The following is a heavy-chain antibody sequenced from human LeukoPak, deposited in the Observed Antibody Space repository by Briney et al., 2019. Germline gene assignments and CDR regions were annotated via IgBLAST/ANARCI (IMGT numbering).Heavy chain of an antibody. CDR1: GYTFTSYY. J-gene: IGHJ4*02. Sequence: ASVKVSCKASGYTFTSYYMHWVRQAPGQGLEWMGIINPSGGSTSYAPKFQGRVTMTRDTSTSTVYMELSSLRSEDTAVYYCARESSVDYGSGSYGPYFDYWGQGTLVTVSS. V-gene: IGHV1-46*01. CDR2: INPSGGST. D-gene: IGHD3-10*01. CDR3: ARESSVDYGSGSYGPYFDY.